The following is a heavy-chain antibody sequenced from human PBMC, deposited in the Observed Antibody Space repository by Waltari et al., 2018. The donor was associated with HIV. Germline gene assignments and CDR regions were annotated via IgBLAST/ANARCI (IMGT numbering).Heavy chain of an antibody. J-gene: IGHJ3*02. Sequence: EVQLVESGGGLVQPGGSLRLSCAASGFTFSSYWMSWVRQAPGKGLEGVANIKQDGSEKYYVDSVKGRFTISRDNAKNSLYLQMNSLRAEDTAVYYCARDPPPRYSGDAFDIWGQGTMVTVSS. CDR2: IKQDGSEK. CDR1: GFTFSSYW. V-gene: IGHV3-7*01. CDR3: ARDPPPRYSGDAFDI. D-gene: IGHD1-1*01.